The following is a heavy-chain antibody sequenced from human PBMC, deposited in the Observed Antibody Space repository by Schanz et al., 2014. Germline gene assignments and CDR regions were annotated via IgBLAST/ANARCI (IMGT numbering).Heavy chain of an antibody. V-gene: IGHV1-18*01. CDR1: GYTFTTYA. CDR2: ISVYTGNT. Sequence: QVQLVQSGAEVKKPGASVRVSRKASGYTFTTYAMSWVRQAPGQGLEWVGWISVYTGNTKYGQKVQGRVTMTADTSTNTAYMELRSLRSDDTAVYYCARDAADFYDILTEEDYWGQGTLVTVSS. D-gene: IGHD3-9*01. J-gene: IGHJ4*02. CDR3: ARDAADFYDILTEEDY.